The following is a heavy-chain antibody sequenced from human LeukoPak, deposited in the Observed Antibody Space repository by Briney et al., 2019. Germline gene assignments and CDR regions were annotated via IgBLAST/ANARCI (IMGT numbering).Heavy chain of an antibody. Sequence: GGSLRLSCAASGFTFSNHSMNWVRQAPGKVREWVSSISSSSYIYYADSVKGRFTISRDNAKNSLYLQMNSLRAEDTAVYYCARGYSSGWSRGNWFDPWGQGTLVTVSS. D-gene: IGHD6-19*01. CDR1: GFTFSNHS. J-gene: IGHJ5*02. CDR3: ARGYSSGWSRGNWFDP. V-gene: IGHV3-21*01. CDR2: ISSSSYI.